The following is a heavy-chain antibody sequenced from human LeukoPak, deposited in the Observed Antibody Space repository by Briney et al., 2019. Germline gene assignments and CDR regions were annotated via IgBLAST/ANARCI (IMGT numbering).Heavy chain of an antibody. J-gene: IGHJ4*02. Sequence: GGSLRLPCAASGFTFSNYEMHWVRQPPGEGREWLSYISRGGDTIYYADSVKGRFTIPSDSDNNSLYLQMNNLRAEDTAVYYCARGRLLRLTYFFDSWGQGTLVTVSS. V-gene: IGHV3-48*03. CDR2: ISRGGDTI. D-gene: IGHD1-26*01. CDR3: ARGRLLRLTYFFDS. CDR1: GFTFSNYE.